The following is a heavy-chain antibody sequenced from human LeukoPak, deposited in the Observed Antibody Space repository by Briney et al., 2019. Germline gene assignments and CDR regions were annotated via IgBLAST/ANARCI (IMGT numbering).Heavy chain of an antibody. CDR3: AKDVSTEYYFDY. D-gene: IGHD4-17*01. J-gene: IGHJ4*02. CDR1: GFSVSSKS. CDR2: ISGSGGST. V-gene: IGHV3-23*01. Sequence: GGSLRLSCAASGFSVSSKSMSCVRQAPGKGLEWVSAISGSGGSTYYADSVKGRFTISRDNSKNTLYLQMNSLRAEDTAVYYCAKDVSTEYYFDYWGQGTLVTVSS.